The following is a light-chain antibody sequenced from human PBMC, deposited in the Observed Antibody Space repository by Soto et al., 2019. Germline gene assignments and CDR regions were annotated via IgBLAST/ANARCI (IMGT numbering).Light chain of an antibody. CDR2: DAS. CDR3: QHSDHLPPLS. CDR1: QDIRNY. J-gene: IGKJ4*01. V-gene: IGKV1-33*01. Sequence: DLQMTQSPSSLSASVGDRVTITCQASQDIRNYLNWYQQKPGKAPNLLIYDASNLRAGVPSRFSGCGSGTEFTFTISSPQREDIATYYCQHSDHLPPLSFGGGTKVEIK.